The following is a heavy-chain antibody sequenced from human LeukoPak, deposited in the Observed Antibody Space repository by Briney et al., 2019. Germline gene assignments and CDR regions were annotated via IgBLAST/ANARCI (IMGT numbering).Heavy chain of an antibody. V-gene: IGHV1-46*01. Sequence: ASVKVSCKASGYTFTSYYMRWVRQAPGQGLEWMGIINPSGGSTSYAQKFQGRVTMTRDTSTSTVYMELSSLRSEDTAVYYCARVKRGPLRGAYYFDYWGQGTLVTVSS. CDR2: INPSGGST. CDR1: GYTFTSYY. J-gene: IGHJ4*02. CDR3: ARVKRGPLRGAYYFDY. D-gene: IGHD3-10*01.